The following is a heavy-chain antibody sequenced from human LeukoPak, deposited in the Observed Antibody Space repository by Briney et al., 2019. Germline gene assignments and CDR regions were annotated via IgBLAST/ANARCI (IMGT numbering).Heavy chain of an antibody. CDR1: GGTFSSYA. Sequence: GASVKVSCKASGGTFSSYAISWVRQAPGQGLEWMGRIIPIFGIANYAQKFQGRVTITADKSTSTAYMELSSLRSEDTAVYYCARGGQQDSSWYSGWFDPWGQGTLVTVSS. D-gene: IGHD6-13*01. V-gene: IGHV1-69*04. CDR3: ARGGQQDSSWYSGWFDP. CDR2: IIPIFGIA. J-gene: IGHJ5*02.